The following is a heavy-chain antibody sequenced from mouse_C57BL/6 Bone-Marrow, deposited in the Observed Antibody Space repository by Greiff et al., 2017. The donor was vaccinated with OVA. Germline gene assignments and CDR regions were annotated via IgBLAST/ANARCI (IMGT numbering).Heavy chain of an antibody. CDR2: IDPEDGDT. CDR1: GFNIKDYY. V-gene: IGHV14-1*01. CDR3: TPHYYGSRSFAY. Sequence: VQLQQSGAELVRPGASVKLSCTASGFNIKDYYMHWVKQRPEQGLEWIGRIDPEDGDTEYAPKFQGKATMTADTSSNTAYLQLSSLTSEDTAVYYCTPHYYGSRSFAYWGQGTLVTVSA. D-gene: IGHD1-1*01. J-gene: IGHJ3*01.